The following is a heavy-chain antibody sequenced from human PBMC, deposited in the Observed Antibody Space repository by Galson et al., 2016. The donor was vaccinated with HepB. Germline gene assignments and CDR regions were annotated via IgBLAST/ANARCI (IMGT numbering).Heavy chain of an antibody. V-gene: IGHV3-23*01. J-gene: IGHJ6*02. Sequence: SLRLSCAVSGFTFSTYAMNWVRQAPGKGLEWVSAISGSGATKFYADSVKGRFTISRDNSKNTLYLQMNGLRAEDTAVYYCAKDPKIMIRGVRLGASGDVWGQGTTVSVSS. CDR1: GFTFSTYA. CDR2: ISGSGATK. D-gene: IGHD3-10*01. CDR3: AKDPKIMIRGVRLGASGDV.